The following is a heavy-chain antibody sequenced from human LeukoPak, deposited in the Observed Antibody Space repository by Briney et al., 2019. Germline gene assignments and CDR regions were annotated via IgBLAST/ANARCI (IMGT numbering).Heavy chain of an antibody. D-gene: IGHD6-13*01. Sequence: PGGSLRLSCAASGFTFDGYAMYWVRQAPGKGLEWVSGITWNSGSIGYADSVKGRFTISRDNAKNSLYLQMNSLRAEDTALYYCAKAVAGYYYYYGMDVRGQGTLVTVSS. V-gene: IGHV3-9*01. CDR2: ITWNSGSI. J-gene: IGHJ6*02. CDR3: AKAVAGYYYYYGMDV. CDR1: GFTFDGYA.